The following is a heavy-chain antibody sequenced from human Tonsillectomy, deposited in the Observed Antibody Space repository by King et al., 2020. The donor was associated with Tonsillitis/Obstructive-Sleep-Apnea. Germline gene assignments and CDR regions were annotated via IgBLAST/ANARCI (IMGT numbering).Heavy chain of an antibody. Sequence: VQLVESGGGLVQPGGSLKLSCSASGFTFNNHWMSWVRQAPGKGLEWVANINQDGSQIQYVDSVKGRFTVSRDNARNSLFLQMNSLRAEDTAVFFCARESFVEWLFHAFDIWGPGTMVTVSS. CDR3: ARESFVEWLFHAFDI. D-gene: IGHD3-3*01. CDR1: GFTFNNHW. V-gene: IGHV3-7*04. J-gene: IGHJ3*02. CDR2: INQDGSQI.